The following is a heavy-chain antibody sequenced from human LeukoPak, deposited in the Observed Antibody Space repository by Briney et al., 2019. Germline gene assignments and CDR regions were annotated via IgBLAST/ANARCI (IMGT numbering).Heavy chain of an antibody. Sequence: GGSLRLSCAASGLSVSGNYMSWVRQPPGKGPEWVSVLDVGGSTYYADSVKGRFTNSRDKSKNTLYLRINSLRAEDTAVYYCARGGNSGGSLRSPFDIWGRGTMVTVSS. CDR3: ARGGNSGGSLRSPFDI. J-gene: IGHJ3*02. V-gene: IGHV3-53*01. D-gene: IGHD2-15*01. CDR1: GLSVSGNY. CDR2: LDVGGST.